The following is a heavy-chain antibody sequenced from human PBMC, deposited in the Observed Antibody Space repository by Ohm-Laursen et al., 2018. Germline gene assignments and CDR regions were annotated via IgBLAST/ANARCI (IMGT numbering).Heavy chain of an antibody. CDR2: FDPEDGET. CDR1: GYTLTELS. J-gene: IGHJ3*02. V-gene: IGHV1-24*01. CDR3: ATEDYGDYLDAFDI. Sequence: SSVKVSCKVSGYTLTELSMHWVRQAPGKGLEWMGGFDPEDGETIYAQKFQGRVTITEDTSTDTAYMELSSLRSEDTAVYYCATEDYGDYLDAFDIWGQGTMVTVSS. D-gene: IGHD4-17*01.